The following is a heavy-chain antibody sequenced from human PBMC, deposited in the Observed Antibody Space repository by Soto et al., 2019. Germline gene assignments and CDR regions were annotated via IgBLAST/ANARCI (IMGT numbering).Heavy chain of an antibody. Sequence: QLQLQESGPGLVKPSETLSLTCTVSGGSISSSSYYWGWIRQPPGKGLEWIGSIYYSGSTYYNPSRKSRVTMSVDTSKNQFSLKLSSVTAADTAVYYCASHLLGWFDPWGQGTLVTVSS. CDR2: IYYSGST. D-gene: IGHD1-26*01. V-gene: IGHV4-39*01. J-gene: IGHJ5*02. CDR3: ASHLLGWFDP. CDR1: GGSISSSSYY.